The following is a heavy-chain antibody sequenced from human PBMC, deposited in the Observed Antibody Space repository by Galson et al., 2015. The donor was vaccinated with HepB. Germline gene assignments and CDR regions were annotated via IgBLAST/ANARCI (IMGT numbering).Heavy chain of an antibody. J-gene: IGHJ3*02. Sequence: LSLTCAVYGGSFSGYYWSWIRQLPGKGLEWIGEINHSGSTNYNPSLKSRVTISVDTSKNQFSLKLSSVTAADTAVYYCARWTDYYDSSGYRDDAFDIWGQGTMVTVSS. CDR2: INHSGST. CDR3: ARWTDYYDSSGYRDDAFDI. V-gene: IGHV4-34*01. D-gene: IGHD3-22*01. CDR1: GGSFSGYY.